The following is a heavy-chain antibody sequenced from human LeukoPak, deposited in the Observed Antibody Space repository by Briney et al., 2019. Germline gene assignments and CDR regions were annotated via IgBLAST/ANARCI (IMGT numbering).Heavy chain of an antibody. D-gene: IGHD6-6*01. J-gene: IGHJ5*02. V-gene: IGHV1-3*01. Sequence: RASVKVSCKASGYTFTSYAMHWVRQAPGQRLEWMGWINAGNGNTKYSQKFQGRVTITRDTSTSTAYMELRNLRSDDTAVYYCARDSSNWFDPWGQGTLVTVSS. CDR2: INAGNGNT. CDR1: GYTFTSYA. CDR3: ARDSSNWFDP.